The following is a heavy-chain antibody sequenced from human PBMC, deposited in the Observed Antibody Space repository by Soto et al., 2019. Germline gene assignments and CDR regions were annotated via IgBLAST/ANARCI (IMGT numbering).Heavy chain of an antibody. CDR2: IYTSGST. CDR1: GCSLSSYY. Sequence: SETLSLTCTVSGCSLSSYYWSWVRQPAGKGLEWIGRIYTSGSTNYNPSLNSRVTMSLDTSKNQSSLKLSSVNAADTAVYYCARDPPLYSRPTRGSYYGMDVWGQGTTVTVSS. V-gene: IGHV4-4*07. CDR3: ARDPPLYSRPTRGSYYGMDV. D-gene: IGHD5-18*01. J-gene: IGHJ6*02.